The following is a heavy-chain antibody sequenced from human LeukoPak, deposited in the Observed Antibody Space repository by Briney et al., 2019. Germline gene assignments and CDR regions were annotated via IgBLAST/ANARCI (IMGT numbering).Heavy chain of an antibody. J-gene: IGHJ6*03. Sequence: SETLSLTCAVSGYSISSGYYWGWIRQSPGKGLEWIGSIYHSGSTYYNPSLKSRVTISVDTSKNQFSLKLSSVTAADTAVYYCARLGYDYLLYYYMDVWGKGTTVTVSS. CDR2: IYHSGST. CDR3: ARLGYDYLLYYYMDV. D-gene: IGHD4-11*01. V-gene: IGHV4-38-2*01. CDR1: GYSISSGYY.